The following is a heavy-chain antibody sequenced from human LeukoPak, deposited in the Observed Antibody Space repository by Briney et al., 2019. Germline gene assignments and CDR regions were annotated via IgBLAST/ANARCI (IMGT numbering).Heavy chain of an antibody. V-gene: IGHV3-48*03. J-gene: IGHJ4*02. CDR2: ISSSGSTI. CDR1: RFTFSSYE. CDR3: ARARTRGYSGYGEGY. D-gene: IGHD5-12*01. Sequence: PGGSLRLSCAASRFTFSSYETNWVPQAPGKGLEWVSYISSSGSTIYYADSVKGRFTISRDNAKNSLYLQMNSLRAEDTAVYYSARARTRGYSGYGEGYWGQGTLVTVSS.